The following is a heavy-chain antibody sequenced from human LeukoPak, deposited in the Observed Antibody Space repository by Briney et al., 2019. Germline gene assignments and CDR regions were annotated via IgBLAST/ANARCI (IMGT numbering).Heavy chain of an antibody. J-gene: IGHJ4*02. CDR3: AKSGYNRFDY. CDR1: GFTFSSYA. Sequence: GGSLRLSCAASGFTFSSYAMSWVRQAPGKGLEWVSSISGSGSGGSTYYADSVKGRFTISKDNSKNTLYLQMNSLRAEDTAVYYCAKSGYNRFDYWGQGTLLTVSS. CDR2: ISGSGSGGST. D-gene: IGHD5-24*01. V-gene: IGHV3-23*01.